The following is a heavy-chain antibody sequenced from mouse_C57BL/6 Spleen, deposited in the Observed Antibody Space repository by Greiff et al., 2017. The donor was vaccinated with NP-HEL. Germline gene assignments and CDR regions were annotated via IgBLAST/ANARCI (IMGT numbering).Heavy chain of an antibody. V-gene: IGHV2-4*01. CDR2: IWSGGST. Sequence: QVQLQQSGPGLVQPSQSLSITCTVSGFSLTSYGVHWVRQPPGKGLEWLGVIWSGGSTDYNAAFISRLSISKDNSKSQVFFKMNRLQADDTAIYNCAKKGYSKDYAMDYWGQGTSVTVSS. CDR3: AKKGYSKDYAMDY. CDR1: GFSLTSYG. D-gene: IGHD2-5*01. J-gene: IGHJ4*01.